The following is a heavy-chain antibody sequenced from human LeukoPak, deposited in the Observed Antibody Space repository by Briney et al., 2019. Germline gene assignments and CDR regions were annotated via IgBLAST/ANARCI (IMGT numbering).Heavy chain of an antibody. Sequence: PGGSLRLSCTASGFTFSSYEMNWVRQAPGKGLERVSYVSSSCSTIYYSNSVKSRFTISRDNAKKSLYLQMNSLIAAATAVDYCSSPAALDYWGQGTLVTVSS. J-gene: IGHJ4*02. CDR2: VSSSCSTI. V-gene: IGHV3-48*03. D-gene: IGHD6-13*01. CDR3: SSPAALDY. CDR1: GFTFSSYE.